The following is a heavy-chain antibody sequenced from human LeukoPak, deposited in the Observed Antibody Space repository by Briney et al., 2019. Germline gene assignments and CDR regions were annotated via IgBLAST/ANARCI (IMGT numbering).Heavy chain of an antibody. CDR2: IKSKTDGGTT. CDR1: GGSISSYY. V-gene: IGHV3-15*01. CDR3: TTVAAAGYDY. D-gene: IGHD6-13*01. Sequence: ETLSLTCTVSGGSISSYYWSWVRQAPGKGLEWVGRIKSKTDGGTTDYAPPVKGRFTISRDDSKNTLYLQMNSLKTEDTAVYYCTTVAAAGYDYWGQGTLVTVSS. J-gene: IGHJ4*02.